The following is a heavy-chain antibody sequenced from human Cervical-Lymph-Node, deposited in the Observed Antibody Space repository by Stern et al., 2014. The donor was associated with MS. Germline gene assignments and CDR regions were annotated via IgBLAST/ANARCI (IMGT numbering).Heavy chain of an antibody. D-gene: IGHD2-15*01. CDR1: GFTFSSYA. Sequence: VQLVESGGGLVQPGGSLRLSCAASGFTFSSYAMSWVRQAPGQGLEWVSAISGSGGSTYYADSVKGRFTISRDNSKNTLYLQMNSLRAEDTAVYYCAKDGDCSGGSCYSNWYFDLWGRGTLVTVSS. CDR2: ISGSGGST. V-gene: IGHV3-23*04. J-gene: IGHJ2*01. CDR3: AKDGDCSGGSCYSNWYFDL.